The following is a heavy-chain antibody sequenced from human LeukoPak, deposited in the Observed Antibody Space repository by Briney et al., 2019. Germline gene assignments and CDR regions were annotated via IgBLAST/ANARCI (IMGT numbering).Heavy chain of an antibody. CDR1: GGSISSSSYY. Sequence: SETLSLTCTVSGGSISSSSYYWGWIRQPPGKGLEWIGSIYYSGSTYYNPSLKSRVTISVDTSKNQFSLKLSSVTAADTAVYYCAREVAGGDSTIYWGQGTLVTVSS. CDR2: IYYSGST. J-gene: IGHJ4*02. D-gene: IGHD3-16*01. V-gene: IGHV4-39*07. CDR3: AREVAGGDSTIY.